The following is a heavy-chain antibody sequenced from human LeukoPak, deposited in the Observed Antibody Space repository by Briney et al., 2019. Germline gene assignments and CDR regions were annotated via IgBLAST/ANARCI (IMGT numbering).Heavy chain of an antibody. CDR1: GFTFSSYA. V-gene: IGHV3-30*04. CDR2: ISYDGSNK. D-gene: IGHD3-9*01. J-gene: IGHJ6*02. Sequence: GGSLRLSCAASGFTFSSYAMHWVRQAPGKGLEWVAVISYDGSNKYYADSVKGRFTISRDNSKNTLYLQMNSLRAEDTAVYYCAKDGDALRQPLYYDILTGSYYYYYYGMDVWGQGTTVTVSS. CDR3: AKDGDALRQPLYYDILTGSYYYYYYGMDV.